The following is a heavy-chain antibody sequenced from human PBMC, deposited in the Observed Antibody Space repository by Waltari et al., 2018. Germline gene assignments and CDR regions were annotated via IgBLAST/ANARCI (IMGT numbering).Heavy chain of an antibody. V-gene: IGHV3-53*01. J-gene: IGHJ3*02. Sequence: EVQLVESGGGLIQPGGSLRLSCAGSGFLVSSTYMSWVRQAPGKGLAWVSVIYSGGSTYYADSLKGRFTISRDNSKNTLYLQMNSLRAEDTAVYYCARVEMATLYAFDIWGQGTMVTVSS. D-gene: IGHD5-12*01. CDR1: GFLVSSTY. CDR3: ARVEMATLYAFDI. CDR2: IYSGGST.